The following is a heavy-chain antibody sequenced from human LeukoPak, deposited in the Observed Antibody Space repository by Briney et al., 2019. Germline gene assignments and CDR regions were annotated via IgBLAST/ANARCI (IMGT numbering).Heavy chain of an antibody. CDR3: ARSRWLQKSFDF. D-gene: IGHD5-24*01. V-gene: IGHV4-59*01. CDR1: GGPISGYY. Sequence: SETLSLTCTVSGGPISGYYWSWIRQPPGKGLEWTGYIYSSGSTNYNPSLKSRATISVDTSKNQFSLNLSSVTAADTAVYYCARSRWLQKSFDFWGQGTLVTVSS. CDR2: IYSSGST. J-gene: IGHJ4*02.